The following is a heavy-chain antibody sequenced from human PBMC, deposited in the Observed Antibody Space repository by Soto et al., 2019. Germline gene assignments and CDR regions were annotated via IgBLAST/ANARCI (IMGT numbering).Heavy chain of an antibody. CDR1: GITLSTYG. J-gene: IGHJ2*01. V-gene: IGHV3-30*03. D-gene: IGHD2-15*01. Sequence: QVQLVESGGGVVQPGRSLRLSCAASGITLSTYGMHWVRQAPGKGLEWVGVISYDGSTKYYADSVKGRFTISRDNSKDTLYLQMNSLRPGDTAVYYCARMEGIAWYFALWGRGTLVTVSS. CDR3: ARMEGIAWYFAL. CDR2: ISYDGSTK.